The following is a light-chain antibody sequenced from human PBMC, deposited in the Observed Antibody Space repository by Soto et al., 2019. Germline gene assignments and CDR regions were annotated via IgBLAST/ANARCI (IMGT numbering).Light chain of an antibody. J-gene: IGKJ2*01. V-gene: IGKV1D-12*01. CDR3: QQANNFPYT. CDR2: AAS. Sequence: DIQMTQSPSSVSASVGDRVTITCRASQDISTWLAWYQQKPGKGPKLLIYAASSLQSGVPSRFSGSGSGTDFTLTISSLQPEDFATYYCQQANNFPYTFGQGTKLEIK. CDR1: QDISTW.